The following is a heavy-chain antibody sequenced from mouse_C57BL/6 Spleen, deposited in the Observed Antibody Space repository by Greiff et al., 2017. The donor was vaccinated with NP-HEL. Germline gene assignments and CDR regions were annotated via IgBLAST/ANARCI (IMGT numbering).Heavy chain of an antibody. D-gene: IGHD2-4*01. CDR3: ARYYDYDRSWFAY. Sequence: EVHLVESGGGLVKPGGSLKLSCAASGFTFSDYGMHWVRQAPEKGLGWVAYISSGSSTIYYADTLKCLFTISKDNAKNTRFLQMTILRSEDTAMYYCARYYDYDRSWFAYWGQGTLVTVSA. V-gene: IGHV5-17*01. J-gene: IGHJ3*01. CDR1: GFTFSDYG. CDR2: ISSGSSTI.